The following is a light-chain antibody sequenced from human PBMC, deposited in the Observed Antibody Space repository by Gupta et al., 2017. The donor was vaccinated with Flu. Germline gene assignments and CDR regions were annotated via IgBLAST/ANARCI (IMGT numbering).Light chain of an antibody. Sequence: QSALIQPAPASGSPRQSITISSTGTSNDVGSYNLVSWYQQHPGKVPTLMIYENKKRPTGVSNRCSGSKSGNTASLTVAGLQAEAEADYDCCAYATSSWVFGGGTKVTVL. CDR2: ENK. V-gene: IGLV2-23*01. J-gene: IGLJ3*02. CDR3: CAYATSSWV. CDR1: SNDVGSYNL.